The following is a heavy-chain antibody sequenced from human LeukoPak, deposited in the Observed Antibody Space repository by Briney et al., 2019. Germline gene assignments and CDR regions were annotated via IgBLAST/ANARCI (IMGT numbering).Heavy chain of an antibody. Sequence: GGSLRLSCVVSGFNFSNYWMNWVRQAPGKGLEWVANIKHDGSEKYYVDSAKGRFSISRDNAKKSLYLQMNSLRAEGTAVYHCARDEYRSRWLHPWGQGTLVTVTS. D-gene: IGHD5-24*01. CDR1: GFNFSNYW. CDR2: IKHDGSEK. V-gene: IGHV3-7*01. CDR3: ARDEYRSRWLHP. J-gene: IGHJ5*02.